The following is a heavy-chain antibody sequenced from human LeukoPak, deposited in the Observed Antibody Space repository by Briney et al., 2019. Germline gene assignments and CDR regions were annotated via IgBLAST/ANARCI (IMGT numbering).Heavy chain of an antibody. CDR3: ARSSAAGSYPNNCYYYGMDL. CDR1: GYTFTGYY. J-gene: IGHJ6*02. D-gene: IGHD1-26*01. CDR2: INPNSGGT. Sequence: ASVKVSCKASGYTFTGYYMHWLRQAPGQGLEWMGWINPNSGGTNYAQKFQGRVTMTRDTSISTAYMELSRLRSDDTAVYYCARSSAAGSYPNNCYYYGMDLWGQGTTVTVSS. V-gene: IGHV1-2*02.